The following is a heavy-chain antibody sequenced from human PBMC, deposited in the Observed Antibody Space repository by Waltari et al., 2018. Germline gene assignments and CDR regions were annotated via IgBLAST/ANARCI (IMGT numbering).Heavy chain of an antibody. V-gene: IGHV1-8*01. D-gene: IGHD3-3*01. J-gene: IGHJ4*02. CDR1: GYTFTSYD. Sequence: QVQLVQSGAEVKKPGASVKVSCKASGYTFTSYDINWVRQATGQGREWMVWMNPNSGNTGDAQKFQGRVTMTRNTSISTAYMELSSLRSEDTAVYYCARRLTIFGVVIIGYWGQGTLVTVSS. CDR3: ARRLTIFGVVIIGY. CDR2: MNPNSGNT.